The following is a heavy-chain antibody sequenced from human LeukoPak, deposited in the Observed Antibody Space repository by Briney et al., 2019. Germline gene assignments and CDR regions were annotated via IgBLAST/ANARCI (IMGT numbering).Heavy chain of an antibody. V-gene: IGHV3-33*01. CDR3: ARDSQDIAFDI. CDR2: IWYDGSNK. CDR1: GFSFSSYG. Sequence: PGGSLRLSCAASGFSFSSYGMHWVRQAPGKGLEWVAVIWYDGSNKYYADSVKGRFTISRDNSKNTLYLQMNSLRAEDTAVYYCARDSQDIAFDIWGQGTMVTVSS. J-gene: IGHJ3*02. D-gene: IGHD2-15*01.